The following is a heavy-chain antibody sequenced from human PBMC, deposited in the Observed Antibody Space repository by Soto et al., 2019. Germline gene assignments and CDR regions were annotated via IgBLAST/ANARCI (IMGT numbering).Heavy chain of an antibody. Sequence: SSVKVSCKASGYTFTSYYMHWVRQAPGQGLEWMGIINPSGGSTSYAQKFQGRVTMTRDTSTSTVYMELSSLRSEDTAVYYCASINGENGWGLDGWGKGTKATV. CDR2: INPSGGST. J-gene: IGHJ6*04. V-gene: IGHV1-46*01. CDR3: ASINGENGWGLDG. D-gene: IGHD4-17*01. CDR1: GYTFTSYY.